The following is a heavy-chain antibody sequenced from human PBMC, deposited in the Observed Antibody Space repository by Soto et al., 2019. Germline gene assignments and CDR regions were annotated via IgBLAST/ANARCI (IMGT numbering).Heavy chain of an antibody. D-gene: IGHD2-8*02. CDR3: ARPWGPGGVFNYFYGMDV. CDR1: GGSISSSSDY. J-gene: IGHJ6*02. CDR2: MYYSGST. Sequence: PSETLSLTCTVSGGSISSSSDYWGWIRQPPGKALEWIGTMYYSGSTYYNPSLKSRVTISIDTSKNQFSLNLSPVTAADTAVYYCARPWGPGGVFNYFYGMDVWGQGTTVTVSS. V-gene: IGHV4-39*01.